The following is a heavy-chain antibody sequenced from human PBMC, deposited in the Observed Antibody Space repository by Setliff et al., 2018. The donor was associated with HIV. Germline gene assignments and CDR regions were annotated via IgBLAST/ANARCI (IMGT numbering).Heavy chain of an antibody. Sequence: SETLSLTCAVYGGSFSAYYWTWIRQPPGKGLEWIGEINHSGSTNYNPSLKSRVTISVDTSKNQFSLKLSSVTAADTAVYYCARMDLGYCSGGSCYLGWFDPWGQGTLVTVSS. J-gene: IGHJ5*02. CDR1: GGSFSAYY. V-gene: IGHV4-34*01. CDR3: ARMDLGYCSGGSCYLGWFDP. D-gene: IGHD2-15*01. CDR2: INHSGST.